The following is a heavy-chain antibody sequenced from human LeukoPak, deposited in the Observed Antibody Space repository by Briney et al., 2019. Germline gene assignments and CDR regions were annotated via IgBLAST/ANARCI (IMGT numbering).Heavy chain of an antibody. CDR1: GGSISSSSYY. CDR2: IYYSGST. D-gene: IGHD2-15*01. V-gene: IGHV4-39*07. J-gene: IGHJ6*03. Sequence: SETLSLTCTVSGGSISSSSYYWGWIRQPPGKGLEWIGSIYYSGSTYYNPSLKSRVTISVDTSKNQFSLKLSSVTAADTAVYYCAREGRYCSGGSCYWYYYYYYMDVWGKGTTVTVSS. CDR3: AREGRYCSGGSCYWYYYYYYMDV.